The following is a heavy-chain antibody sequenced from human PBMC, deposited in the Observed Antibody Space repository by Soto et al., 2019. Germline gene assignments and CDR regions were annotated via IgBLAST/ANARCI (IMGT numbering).Heavy chain of an antibody. V-gene: IGHV3-23*01. CDR2: ISGSGGST. CDR3: AKTDSSGYYFYFDY. D-gene: IGHD3-22*01. Sequence: PGGSLRLSCAASGFTFSSYAMSWVRQAPGKGLEWVSAISGSGGSTCYADSVKGRFTISRDNSKNTLYLQMNSLRAEDTAVYYCAKTDSSGYYFYFDYWGQGTLVTVSS. J-gene: IGHJ4*02. CDR1: GFTFSSYA.